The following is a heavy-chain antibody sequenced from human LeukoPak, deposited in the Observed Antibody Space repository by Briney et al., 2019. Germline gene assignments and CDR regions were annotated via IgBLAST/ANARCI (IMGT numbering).Heavy chain of an antibody. Sequence: PGGSLRLSCAASGFTFNSYSMNWVRQAPGKGLEWVSSISSSSSYIYYADSLKGRFTISRDSAKNSLYLQMNSLRAEDTAVYYCARDPGIRGFDYWGQGALATVSS. CDR2: ISSSSSYI. CDR1: GFTFNSYS. D-gene: IGHD3-10*01. CDR3: ARDPGIRGFDY. V-gene: IGHV3-21*01. J-gene: IGHJ4*02.